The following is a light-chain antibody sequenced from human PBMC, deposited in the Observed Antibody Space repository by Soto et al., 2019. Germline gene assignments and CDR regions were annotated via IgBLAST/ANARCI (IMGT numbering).Light chain of an antibody. CDR1: SSDVAGYNY. Sequence: QSALTQPPSVSGSPGQSITISCTGTSSDVAGYNYVSCYQQHPGKAPKLMIYEVSYRPSGVSNRFSGSTSGNTASPTISGLQAEDEADYYCSSYPRSSTQLFGPGTKGTVL. V-gene: IGLV2-14*01. CDR3: SSYPRSSTQL. CDR2: EVS. J-gene: IGLJ1*01.